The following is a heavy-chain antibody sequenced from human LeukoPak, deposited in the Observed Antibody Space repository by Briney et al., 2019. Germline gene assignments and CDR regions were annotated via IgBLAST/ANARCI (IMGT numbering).Heavy chain of an antibody. CDR1: GGSISSGGYS. CDR3: ARWNPRGYDFWSGRGEHYFDY. J-gene: IGHJ4*02. D-gene: IGHD3-3*01. Sequence: NPSQTLSLTCAVSGGSISSGGYSWSWIRQPPGKGLEWIGYIYHSGSTYYNPSLKSRVTISVDKSKNQFSLKLSSVTAADTAVYYCARWNPRGYDFWSGRGEHYFDYWGQGTLVTVSS. V-gene: IGHV4-30-2*01. CDR2: IYHSGST.